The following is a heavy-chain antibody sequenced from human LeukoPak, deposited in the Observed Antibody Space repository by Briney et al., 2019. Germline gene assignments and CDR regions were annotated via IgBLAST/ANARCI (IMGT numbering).Heavy chain of an antibody. D-gene: IGHD6-13*01. CDR2: ISGSGGST. CDR3: AKVRGYSSSWYVSWFDP. Sequence: GSLRLSCAASGFTFSSYAMSWVRQAPGKGLEWVSAISGSGGSTYYADSVKGRFTISRDNSKNTLYLQMNSLRAEDTAVYYCAKVRGYSSSWYVSWFDPWGQGTLVTVSS. J-gene: IGHJ5*02. CDR1: GFTFSSYA. V-gene: IGHV3-23*01.